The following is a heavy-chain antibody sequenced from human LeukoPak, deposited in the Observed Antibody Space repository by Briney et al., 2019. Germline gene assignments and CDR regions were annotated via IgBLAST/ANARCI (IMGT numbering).Heavy chain of an antibody. CDR2: ISYDGRNK. Sequence: GGSLRLSCAASGFIFSTYAIHWVRQAPGKRRERVAVISYDGRNKYYADSVKGRFSISRDNSKNTLSLQMNSLRPEDTALYYCARDVSHYDRSGYSLDYWGRGTLVTVSS. V-gene: IGHV3-30*04. D-gene: IGHD3-22*01. CDR1: GFIFSTYA. J-gene: IGHJ4*02. CDR3: ARDVSHYDRSGYSLDY.